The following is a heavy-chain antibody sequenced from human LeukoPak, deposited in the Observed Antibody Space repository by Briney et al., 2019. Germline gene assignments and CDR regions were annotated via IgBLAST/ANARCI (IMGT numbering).Heavy chain of an antibody. CDR2: ISYDGSNK. CDR1: GFTFSSYG. Sequence: GGSLRLSCAASGFTFSSYGMHWVRQAPGKGLEWVAVISYDGSNKYYADSVKGRFTISRDNSKNTLYLQMNSLRAEDTAVYYCARGSRGYYYYYGMDVWGQGTTVTVSS. J-gene: IGHJ6*02. CDR3: ARGSRGYYYYYGMDV. V-gene: IGHV3-30*03.